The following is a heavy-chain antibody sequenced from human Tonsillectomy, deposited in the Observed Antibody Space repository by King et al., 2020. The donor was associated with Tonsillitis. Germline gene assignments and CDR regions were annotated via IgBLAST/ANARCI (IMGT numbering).Heavy chain of an antibody. J-gene: IGHJ5*02. CDR2: IYHSGIT. CDR1: GYSISSGYH. D-gene: IGHD3-10*01. V-gene: IGHV4-38-2*02. CDR3: ARVRLFGELLGGWFDP. Sequence: VQLQESGPGLVKPSETLSLTCTVSGYSISSGYHWGWIRQPPGKGLEWIGNIYHSGITYYNPSLKSRVTISVDTSKNQFSLKLNSVTAADTAVYYCARVRLFGELLGGWFDPWGQGTLVTVSS.